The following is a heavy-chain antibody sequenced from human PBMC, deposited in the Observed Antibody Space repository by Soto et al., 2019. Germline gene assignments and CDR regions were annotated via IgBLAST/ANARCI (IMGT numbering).Heavy chain of an antibody. D-gene: IGHD3-9*01. CDR3: ARASTDALTGPLYWFFDL. CDR2: LYSGGST. V-gene: IGHV3-66*01. J-gene: IGHJ2*01. CDR1: GFTVSSKY. Sequence: EVQLVESGGGLVQPGGSLRLSCAASGFTVSSKYGSWVRQAPGKGLEWVSILYSGGSTYHADSVKGRFTISRDNSQNTLYLQMNRLRAEDTAVYYCARASTDALTGPLYWFFDLWGRGTPVTVSS.